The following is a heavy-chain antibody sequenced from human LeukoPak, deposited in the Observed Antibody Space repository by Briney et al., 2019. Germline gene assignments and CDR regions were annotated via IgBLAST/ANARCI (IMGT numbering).Heavy chain of an antibody. CDR1: GYTFTGYY. J-gene: IGHJ6*03. Sequence: ASVKVSCKASGYTFTGYYMHWVRQAPGQGLEWMGRINPKSGGTNHAQKFQGRVTMTRDTSISTAYMELSRLRSDDTAVYYCARDGLLWFGELLNYYMDVWGKGTTVTVSS. CDR3: ARDGLLWFGELLNYYMDV. D-gene: IGHD3-10*01. V-gene: IGHV1-2*06. CDR2: INPKSGGT.